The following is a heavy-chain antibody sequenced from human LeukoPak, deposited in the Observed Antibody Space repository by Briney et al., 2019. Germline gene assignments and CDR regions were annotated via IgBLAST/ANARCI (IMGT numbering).Heavy chain of an antibody. V-gene: IGHV1-2*02. D-gene: IGHD2-21*02. Sequence: ASVKVSCKASGYTFTGYYMHWVRPAPGQGLEWMGWINPNSGGTNYAQKFQGRVTMTRDTSISTAYMELSRLRSDDTAVYYCARAPHCGGDCYPIDYWGQGTLVTVSS. CDR3: ARAPHCGGDCYPIDY. J-gene: IGHJ4*02. CDR1: GYTFTGYY. CDR2: INPNSGGT.